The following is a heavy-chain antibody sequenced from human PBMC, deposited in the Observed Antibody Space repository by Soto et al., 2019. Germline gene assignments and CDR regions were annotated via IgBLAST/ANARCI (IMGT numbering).Heavy chain of an antibody. D-gene: IGHD6-13*01. Sequence: SETLSLTCAVYGGSFSGYYWSWIRQPPGKGLEWIGEINHSGSTNYNPSLKSRVTISVDTSKNQFSLKLSSVTAADTAVYYCARGGWWRAAGNWFDPWGQGTLVTVSS. CDR2: INHSGST. CDR3: ARGGWWRAAGNWFDP. J-gene: IGHJ5*02. V-gene: IGHV4-34*01. CDR1: GGSFSGYY.